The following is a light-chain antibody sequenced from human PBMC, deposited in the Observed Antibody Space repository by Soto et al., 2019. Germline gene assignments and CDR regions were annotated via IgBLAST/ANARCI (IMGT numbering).Light chain of an antibody. CDR2: EVS. J-gene: IGLJ3*02. CDR1: SSDVGGYNY. CDR3: TSYTSSSNTV. V-gene: IGLV2-14*01. Sequence: QSALTQPASVSGSPGPAITISCTGTSSDVGGYNYVSWYQQHPGKAPKLMIYEVSNLPSGVSNRFSGSKSGNTASLTISGLQAYDEADYYCTSYTSSSNTVFGGGTKLTVL.